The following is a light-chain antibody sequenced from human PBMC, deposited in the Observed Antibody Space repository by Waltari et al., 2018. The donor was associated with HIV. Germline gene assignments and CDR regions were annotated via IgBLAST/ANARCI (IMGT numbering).Light chain of an antibody. Sequence: QSVLTQPPSASGTPGQTVTISCSGGSSNTGNDNVYWYQQLPGMTPKLLIYKNYVRPSGVPDRFAGSKSGTSASLAISGLRSEDEADYYCVGWDSSLSAYVFGAGTKVTVL. J-gene: IGLJ1*01. CDR3: VGWDSSLSAYV. CDR2: KNY. V-gene: IGLV1-47*01. CDR1: SSNTGNDN.